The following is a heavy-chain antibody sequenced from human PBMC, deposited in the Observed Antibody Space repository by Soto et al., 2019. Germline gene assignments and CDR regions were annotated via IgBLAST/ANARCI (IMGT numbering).Heavy chain of an antibody. CDR2: ISGSGGST. D-gene: IGHD4-17*01. V-gene: IGHV3-23*01. Sequence: EVQLLESGGGLVQPGGSLRLSCAASGFTFSSYAMSWVRQAPGKGLEWVSAISGSGGSTYYADSVKGRFTIPRDNSKNTLYLQMNSLRAEDTAVYYCAKQSRGTVTNLDYWGQGTLVTVSS. J-gene: IGHJ4*02. CDR3: AKQSRGTVTNLDY. CDR1: GFTFSSYA.